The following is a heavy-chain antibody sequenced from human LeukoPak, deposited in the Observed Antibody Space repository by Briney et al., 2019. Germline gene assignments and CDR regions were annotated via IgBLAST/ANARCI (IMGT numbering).Heavy chain of an antibody. V-gene: IGHV3-11*03. CDR2: ISSSSSYT. CDR3: ARATSGTSYEF. J-gene: IGHJ4*02. Sequence: GGSLRLSCAASGFTFSDYYMSWIRQAPGKGLEWVSYISSSSSYTNYADSVKGRFTISRDNAKNSLYLQMNSLRAEDTAVYFCARATSGTSYEFWGRGTLVTVSS. D-gene: IGHD3-10*01. CDR1: GFTFSDYY.